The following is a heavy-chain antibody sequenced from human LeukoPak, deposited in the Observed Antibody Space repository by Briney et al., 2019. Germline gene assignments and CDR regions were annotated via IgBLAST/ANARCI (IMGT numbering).Heavy chain of an antibody. Sequence: PSETLSLTCTVSGGSISSYYWSWIRQPPGKGLEWIGYIYYSGSTNYNPSLKSRVTISVDTSKNQFSLKLTSVTAADTAVYYCARGRPLGGATYYYYYGMDVRGQGTTVTVSS. CDR2: IYYSGST. J-gene: IGHJ6*02. V-gene: IGHV4-59*12. CDR1: GGSISSYY. D-gene: IGHD1-26*01. CDR3: ARGRPLGGATYYYYYGMDV.